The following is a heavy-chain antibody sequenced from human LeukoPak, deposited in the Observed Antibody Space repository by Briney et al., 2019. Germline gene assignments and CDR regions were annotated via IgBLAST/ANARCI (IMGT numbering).Heavy chain of an antibody. D-gene: IGHD3-3*01. Sequence: GGSLRLSCAASGYTLSIYSMNWVRQAPGKGLEWVSSISSSSSYIYYADSVKGRFTISRDNAKNSLYLQMNSLRAEDTAVYYCARVKTYYDFWSGYTAPFDYWGQGTLVTVSS. J-gene: IGHJ4*02. V-gene: IGHV3-21*01. CDR1: GYTLSIYS. CDR3: ARVKTYYDFWSGYTAPFDY. CDR2: ISSSSSYI.